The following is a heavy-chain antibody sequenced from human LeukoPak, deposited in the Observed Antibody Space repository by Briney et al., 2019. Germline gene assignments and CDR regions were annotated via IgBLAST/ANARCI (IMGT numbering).Heavy chain of an antibody. Sequence: GASVKVSCKTSGYTFTSYYIHWLRQAPGQRFEWMGWSDPKSGATKYEHFQGRVTMTRDTSISTAYMELSRLTSDDTAVYYCARGNFSDNKGYSPELRYWGQGTLVTVSS. J-gene: IGHJ4*02. V-gene: IGHV1-2*02. CDR3: ARGNFSDNKGYSPELRY. D-gene: IGHD3-22*01. CDR2: SDPKSGAT. CDR1: GYTFTSYY.